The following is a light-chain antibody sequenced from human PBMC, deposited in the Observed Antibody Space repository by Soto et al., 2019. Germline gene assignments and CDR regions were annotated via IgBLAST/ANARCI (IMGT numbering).Light chain of an antibody. V-gene: IGKV1-5*01. Sequence: DIQMTQSPSTLSVSVGDRVTITCRASPSISRSLGWYQQKPGKAPNLLIYDISILESGVPSRFSGSGSGTEFTLTISSLRADDFATYYCQQYNSYSSWTFGQGTKVEI. CDR3: QQYNSYSSWT. CDR2: DIS. J-gene: IGKJ1*01. CDR1: PSISRS.